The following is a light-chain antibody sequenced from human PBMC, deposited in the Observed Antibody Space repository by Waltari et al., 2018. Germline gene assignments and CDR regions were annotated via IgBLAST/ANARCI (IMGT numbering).Light chain of an antibody. J-gene: IGKJ1*01. CDR2: WAS. CDR1: QSVFFRSDKKNY. V-gene: IGKV4-1*01. CDR3: HQHFTTPLT. Sequence: DIVMTQSPDSLTVSLGERATITCKSSQSVFFRSDKKNYLAWFQQKPGQPPKLLISWASSRESGVPERFSASGSGTDFTLTITNLQPEDVATYFCHQHFTTPLTFGQGTKV.